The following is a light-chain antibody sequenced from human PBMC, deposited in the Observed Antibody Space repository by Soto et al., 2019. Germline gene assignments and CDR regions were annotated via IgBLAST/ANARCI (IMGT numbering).Light chain of an antibody. Sequence: QAASVSGSPGQSITISCTGTSSDVGGYNYVSWYQQHPGQVPKLTIYEVTNRPSGVSSRFSGSKSGNTASLTISGLQAEDEADYYCSSYTNSDTWVFGGGTKLTVL. J-gene: IGLJ3*02. CDR3: SSYTNSDTWV. CDR1: SSDVGGYNY. V-gene: IGLV2-14*01. CDR2: EVT.